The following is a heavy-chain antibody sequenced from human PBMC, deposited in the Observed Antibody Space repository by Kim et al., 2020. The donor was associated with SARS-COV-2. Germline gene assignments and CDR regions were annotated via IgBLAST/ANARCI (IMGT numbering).Heavy chain of an antibody. Sequence: SGFSLRPSGVGVVESRQPAGTALEWLALIYLADDKRYSPSLKSRLTITKDTPKNQVVLTMTTMDPVEPATYYCGHRWGIAAGTTSWGQGTLAT. J-gene: IGHJ4*02. V-gene: IGHV2-5*02. CDR3: GHRWGIAAGTTS. CDR1: GFSLRPSGVG. CDR2: IYLADDK. D-gene: IGHD6-13*01.